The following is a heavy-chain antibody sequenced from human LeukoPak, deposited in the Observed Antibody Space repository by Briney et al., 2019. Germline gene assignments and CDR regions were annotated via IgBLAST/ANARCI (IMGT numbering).Heavy chain of an antibody. Sequence: PGGSLRLSCAASGFTFNHYGLHWVRQAPGKGLEWVALIWYDGTNKYYGDSVKGRFTISSDNSKNTLYLQMNSLRAEDTAVYYCARGRFGELSVATFDIWGQGTMVTVSS. CDR3: ARGRFGELSVATFDI. CDR2: IWYDGTNK. J-gene: IGHJ3*02. V-gene: IGHV3-33*01. D-gene: IGHD3-10*01. CDR1: GFTFNHYG.